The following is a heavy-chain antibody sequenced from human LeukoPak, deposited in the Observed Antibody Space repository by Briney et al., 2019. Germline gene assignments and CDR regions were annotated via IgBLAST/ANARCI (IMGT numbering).Heavy chain of an antibody. CDR1: GYTFTGYY. D-gene: IGHD4-17*01. J-gene: IGHJ5*02. V-gene: IGHV1-2*02. Sequence: ASVKDACKASGYTFTGYYTHWVRQAPGQGLEWMGWINPNSGGTNYAQKFQGRVTMTRDTSISTAYMELSRLRSDDTAVYYCARALLGDYVENWFDPWGQGTLVTVSS. CDR2: INPNSGGT. CDR3: ARALLGDYVENWFDP.